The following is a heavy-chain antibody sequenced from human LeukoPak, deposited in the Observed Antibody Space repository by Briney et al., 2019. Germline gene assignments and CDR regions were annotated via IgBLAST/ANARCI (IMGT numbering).Heavy chain of an antibody. D-gene: IGHD3-10*01. CDR2: IWYDGSNK. J-gene: IGHJ6*02. V-gene: IGHV3-33*01. Sequence: GGSLRLSCAASGFTFSSYGMHWVRQAPGKGLEWVAVIWYDGSNKYYADSVKGRFTISRDNSKNTLYLQMNSLRAEDTAVYYCVRDFTKLLWFGESSGMDVWGQGTTVTVSS. CDR1: GFTFSSYG. CDR3: VRDFTKLLWFGESSGMDV.